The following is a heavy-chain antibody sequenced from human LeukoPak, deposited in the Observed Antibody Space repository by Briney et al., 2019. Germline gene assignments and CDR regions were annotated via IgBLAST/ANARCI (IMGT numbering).Heavy chain of an antibody. D-gene: IGHD5-18*01. CDR2: ISYDGSNK. Sequence: GGSLRLSCAASGFTFSSYAMHWVRQAPGKGLEWVAVISYDGSNKYYADSVKGRFTISRDKSKNTLYLQMNGLRAEDTAVYYCARDRDTAMGLWGQGTLVTVSS. CDR1: GFTFSSYA. J-gene: IGHJ4*02. V-gene: IGHV3-30-3*01. CDR3: ARDRDTAMGL.